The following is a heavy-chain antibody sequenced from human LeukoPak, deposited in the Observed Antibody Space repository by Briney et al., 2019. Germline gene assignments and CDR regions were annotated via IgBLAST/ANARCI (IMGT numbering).Heavy chain of an antibody. CDR3: TRGRGTGYSPFDY. CDR1: GFTFSSYF. V-gene: IGHV3-74*01. Sequence: GGSLRLSCAASGFTFSSYFMHWVRQAPGKGLVWVSRINGDGSSTTYADSVKGRFTISRDNAKNTLYLQMNSLTAEDTAVYYCTRGRGTGYSPFDYWGQGTLVTVSS. J-gene: IGHJ4*02. D-gene: IGHD3-9*01. CDR2: INGDGSST.